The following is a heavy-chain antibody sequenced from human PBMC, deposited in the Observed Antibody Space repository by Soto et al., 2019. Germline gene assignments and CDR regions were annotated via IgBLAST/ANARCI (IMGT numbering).Heavy chain of an antibody. D-gene: IGHD2-8*02. CDR3: AKDGGIVLGLYYFDY. J-gene: IGHJ4*02. CDR1: GFTFSSYA. CDR2: ISGSGGST. Sequence: EVQLLESGGGLVQPGGSLRLSCAASGFTFSSYAMSWVRRAPGKGLEWVSAISGSGGSTYYADSVKGRFTISRDNSKNTLYLQMNSLRAEDTAVYYCAKDGGIVLGLYYFDYWGQGTLVTVSS. V-gene: IGHV3-23*01.